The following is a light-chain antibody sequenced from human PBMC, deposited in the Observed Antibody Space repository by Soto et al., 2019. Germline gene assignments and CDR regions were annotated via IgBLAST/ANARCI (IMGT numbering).Light chain of an antibody. CDR1: QGIGKD. CDR2: GAS. V-gene: IGKV1-6*01. J-gene: IGKJ1*01. Sequence: AIEMTQSPSSLSASVGDTVTITCRASQGIGKDLAWFQQRPGKAPKLLIYGASGLQNGVPSRFSGSGSGTDFTLTISGLQPEDFATYFCLQDVNYPWTFGHGTKVEI. CDR3: LQDVNYPWT.